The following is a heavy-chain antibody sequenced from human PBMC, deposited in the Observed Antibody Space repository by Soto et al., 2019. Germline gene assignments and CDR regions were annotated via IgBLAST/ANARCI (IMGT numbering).Heavy chain of an antibody. D-gene: IGHD2-15*01. CDR3: ARHTPAISISDH. V-gene: IGHV4-39*01. CDR1: GGSISSSSYY. J-gene: IGHJ4*02. CDR2: IYYSGST. Sequence: LSLTCTVSGGSISSSSYYWGWIRQPPGKGLEWIGSIYYSGSTYYNPSLKSRVTISVDTSKNQFSLKLSSVTAADTAVYYCARHTPAISISDHWGQGTLVTAPQ.